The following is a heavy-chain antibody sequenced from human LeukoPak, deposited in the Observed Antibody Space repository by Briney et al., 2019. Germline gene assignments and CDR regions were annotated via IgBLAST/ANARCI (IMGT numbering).Heavy chain of an antibody. D-gene: IGHD6-6*01. Sequence: GASVKVSCKASGYTFTGYYMHWVRQAPGQGLEWMGWINPNSGGTNYAQKFQGRVTMTRDTSISTAYMELSRLRSDDTAVYYCARGCVRVAARDCPGYWGRGTLVTVSS. CDR1: GYTFTGYY. J-gene: IGHJ4*02. V-gene: IGHV1-2*02. CDR2: INPNSGGT. CDR3: ARGCVRVAARDCPGY.